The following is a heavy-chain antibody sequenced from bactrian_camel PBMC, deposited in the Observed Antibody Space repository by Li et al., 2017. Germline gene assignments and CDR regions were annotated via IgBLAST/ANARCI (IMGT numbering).Heavy chain of an antibody. CDR2: ISWGGDTT. D-gene: IGHD6*01. Sequence: VQLVESGGGLVQPGGSLRLSCEASGFTFWFNAMSWVRQAPGKGLEWVSSISWGGDTTNYADSVKGRFTISRDNAKNTVYLQMNSLKPEDTAVYYCAADPMGGSWGEYRYWGQGTQVTVS. CDR3: AADPMGGSWGEYRY. CDR1: GFTFWFNA. J-gene: IGHJ4*01. V-gene: IGHV3S35*01.